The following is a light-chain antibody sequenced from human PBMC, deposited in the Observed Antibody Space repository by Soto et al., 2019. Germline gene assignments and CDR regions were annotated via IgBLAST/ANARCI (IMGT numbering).Light chain of an antibody. J-gene: IGKJ2*01. CDR3: QQYYSTPHT. CDR1: QSVLYSSNNKNY. Sequence: DIVMTQSPDSLAVSLGERATINCKSSQSVLYSSNNKNYLAWYQQKPGQPPKLLIYWAYTRESGVPDRFSGSGSGTEFTLTISSLQAEDVAVYYCQQYYSTPHTFGQGTKLEIK. CDR2: WAY. V-gene: IGKV4-1*01.